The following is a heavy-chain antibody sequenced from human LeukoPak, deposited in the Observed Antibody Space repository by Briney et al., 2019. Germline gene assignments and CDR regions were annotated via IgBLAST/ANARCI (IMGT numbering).Heavy chain of an antibody. CDR2: MNPNSGNT. V-gene: IGHV1-8*01. J-gene: IGHJ4*02. CDR3: ASVGENYGSGGDYFDY. Sequence: ASVKVSCKASGYTFTSYDINWVRQATGQGLEWMGWMNPNSGNTGYAQKFQGRVTMTRNTSISTAYMELSSLRSEDTAVYYCASVGENYGSGGDYFDYWGQGTLVTVSS. CDR1: GYTFTSYD. D-gene: IGHD3-10*01.